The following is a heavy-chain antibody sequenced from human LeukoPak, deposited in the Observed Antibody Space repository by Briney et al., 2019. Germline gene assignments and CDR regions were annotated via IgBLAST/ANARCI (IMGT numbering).Heavy chain of an antibody. Sequence: GGPLRLSCAASGFTFSDYGMSWVRQAPGKGLEWVSTITSKGISTYYADSAKGRFTISRDNSRNTLHLQMTSLRGEDTAIYYCAKQDGRGTYQYYFDYWGRGTLVTVSS. CDR1: GFTFSDYG. CDR3: AKQDGRGTYQYYFDY. V-gene: IGHV3-23*01. J-gene: IGHJ4*02. CDR2: ITSKGIST. D-gene: IGHD1-26*01.